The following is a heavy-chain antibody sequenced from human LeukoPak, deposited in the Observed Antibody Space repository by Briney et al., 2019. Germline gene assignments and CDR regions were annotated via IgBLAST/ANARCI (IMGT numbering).Heavy chain of an antibody. Sequence: PSETLSLTCTVSGGSISSYYWSWIRQPPGKGLEWIGYIYYSGSTNYNPSLKSRVTISVDTSKNQFSLKLSSVTAADTAVYYCARDQAGYSYGHYYGMDVWGQGTTVTVSS. J-gene: IGHJ6*02. CDR2: IYYSGST. V-gene: IGHV4-59*01. CDR1: GGSISSYY. CDR3: ARDQAGYSYGHYYGMDV. D-gene: IGHD5-18*01.